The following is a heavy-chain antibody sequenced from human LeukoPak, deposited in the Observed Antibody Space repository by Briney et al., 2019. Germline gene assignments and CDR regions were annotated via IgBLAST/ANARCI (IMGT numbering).Heavy chain of an antibody. CDR2: INPSGGST. CDR1: GYTFTSYY. V-gene: IGHV1-46*01. CDR3: ARARGGYSSGWYYLDY. D-gene: IGHD6-19*01. Sequence: EASVKVSCKASGYTFTSYYMHWVRQAPGQGLEWMGIINPSGGSTSYAQKFQGRVTTTRDTSTSTVYMELSSLRSEDTAVYYCARARGGYSSGWYYLDYWGQGTLVTVSS. J-gene: IGHJ4*02.